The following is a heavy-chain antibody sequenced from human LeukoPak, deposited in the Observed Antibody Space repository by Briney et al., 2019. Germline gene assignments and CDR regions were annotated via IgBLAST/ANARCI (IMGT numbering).Heavy chain of an antibody. V-gene: IGHV4-39*07. CDR3: AREWDIVVVPAAIRNNWFDP. D-gene: IGHD2-2*02. CDR1: GGSISSSTYS. J-gene: IGHJ5*02. Sequence: NSSETLSLTCTVSGGSISSSTYSWGWIRQPPGKGLEWIGSIYHSGSTYYNPSLKSRVTISVDTSKNQFSLKLSSVTAADTAVYYCAREWDIVVVPAAIRNNWFDPWGQGTLVTVSS. CDR2: IYHSGST.